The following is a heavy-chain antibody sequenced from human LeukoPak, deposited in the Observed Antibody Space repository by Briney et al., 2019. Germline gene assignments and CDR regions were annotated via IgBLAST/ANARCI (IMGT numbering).Heavy chain of an antibody. CDR3: ARDPEATVVTPVDY. D-gene: IGHD4-23*01. CDR2: ISAYNGNT. Sequence: ASVKVSCKASGYTFTSYGISWVRQAPGQGLEWMGWISAYNGNTNYAQNPQGRVTMTTDTSTSTAYMELRSLRSDDTAVYYCARDPEATVVTPVDYWGQGTLVTVSS. V-gene: IGHV1-18*01. J-gene: IGHJ4*02. CDR1: GYTFTSYG.